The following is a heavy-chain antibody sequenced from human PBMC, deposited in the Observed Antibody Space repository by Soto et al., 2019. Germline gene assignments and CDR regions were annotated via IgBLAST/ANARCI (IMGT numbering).Heavy chain of an antibody. Sequence: GGSLRLSCAASGFTFSSYGMHWVRQAPGKGLEWVAVIWYDGSNKYYADSVKGRFTISRDNSKNTLYLQMNSLRAEDTAVYYCARDRTVVTLPDYYYYYGMDVWGQGTTVTVSS. CDR3: ARDRTVVTLPDYYYYYGMDV. CDR2: IWYDGSNK. CDR1: GFTFSSYG. V-gene: IGHV3-33*01. J-gene: IGHJ6*02. D-gene: IGHD2-15*01.